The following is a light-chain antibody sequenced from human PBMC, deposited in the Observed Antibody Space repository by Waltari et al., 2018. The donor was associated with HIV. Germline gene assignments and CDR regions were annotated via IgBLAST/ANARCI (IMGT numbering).Light chain of an antibody. V-gene: IGLV3-27*01. CDR1: FVTQKS. CDR3: YSAADNNLRI. CDR2: KDS. J-gene: IGLJ2*01. Sequence: SYQLTQPSSVSVSPGQTARITCSGDFVTQKSARWFQQKPGQAPVLLMYKDSERPSGIPDRFAGSSSGTTVTLTISGAQVEDEGDYYCYSAADNNLRIFGGGTKLTVL.